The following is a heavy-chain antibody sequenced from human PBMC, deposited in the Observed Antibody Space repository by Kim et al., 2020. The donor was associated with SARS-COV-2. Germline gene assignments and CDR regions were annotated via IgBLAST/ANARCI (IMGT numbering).Heavy chain of an antibody. J-gene: IGHJ5*02. Sequence: ASVKVSCKASGYTFTSYAMHWVRQAPGQRLEWMGWINAGNGNTKYSQKFQGRVTITRDTSASTAYMELSSLRSEDTAVYYCARGFDSSSLRGWFDPWGQVTLVTVSS. CDR3: ARGFDSSSLRGWFDP. V-gene: IGHV1-3*01. CDR2: INAGNGNT. CDR1: GYTFTSYA. D-gene: IGHD6-13*01.